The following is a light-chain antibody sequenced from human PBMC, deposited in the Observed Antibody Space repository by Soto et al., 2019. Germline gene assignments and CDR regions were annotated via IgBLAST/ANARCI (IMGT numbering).Light chain of an antibody. J-gene: IGKJ1*01. V-gene: IGKV1-5*03. CDR2: KAS. Sequence: DIQMTQSPSTLSASVGDRVTITCRASQNIRSWLAWYQQKPGKAPKLLIYKASNLESGVPSRFSASGSGTEFTLTISSLHPDDFGTYYCQQYDVYSKFGQGTRVDVK. CDR1: QNIRSW. CDR3: QQYDVYSK.